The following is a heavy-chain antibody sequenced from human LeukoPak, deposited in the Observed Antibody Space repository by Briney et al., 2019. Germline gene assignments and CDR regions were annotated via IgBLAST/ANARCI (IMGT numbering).Heavy chain of an antibody. CDR3: ARSSLVDGYSYGYDY. Sequence: PSETLSLTCTVSGGSISGSYWSWIRQPPGKGLEWIAYMYNSGSTNYNPSLKSRVTISVDTSKNQFSLKLSSVTAADTAVYYCARSSLVDGYSYGYDYWGQGTLVTVSS. V-gene: IGHV4-59*01. CDR2: MYNSGST. J-gene: IGHJ4*02. D-gene: IGHD5-18*01. CDR1: GGSISGSY.